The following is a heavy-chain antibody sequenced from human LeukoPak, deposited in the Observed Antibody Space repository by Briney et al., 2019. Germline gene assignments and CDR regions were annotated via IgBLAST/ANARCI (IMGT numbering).Heavy chain of an antibody. CDR2: ISSSSSTI. CDR1: GFTFSSYS. D-gene: IGHD6-6*01. J-gene: IGHJ5*02. CDR3: ARTEYSSYQWGFDP. Sequence: PGGSLRLSCAASGFTFSSYSMNWVRQAPGKGLEWVSYISSSSSTIYYADSVKGRLTISRDNAKNSLYLQMNSLRAEDTAVYYCARTEYSSYQWGFDPWGQGTLVTVSS. V-gene: IGHV3-48*01.